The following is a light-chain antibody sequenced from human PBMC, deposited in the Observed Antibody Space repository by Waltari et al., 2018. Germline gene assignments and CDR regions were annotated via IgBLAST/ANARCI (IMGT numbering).Light chain of an antibody. Sequence: DIQMTQSPSSLSTSVVARVPITCRASQSISTYLNWYQQKPGKAPKLLIYAASSLQSGVPSRFSGSGSGTDFTLIISSLQPEDFVTYYCQQSYSTPRTFGQGTRLEIK. CDR3: QQSYSTPRT. J-gene: IGKJ2*01. CDR2: AAS. CDR1: QSISTY. V-gene: IGKV1-39*01.